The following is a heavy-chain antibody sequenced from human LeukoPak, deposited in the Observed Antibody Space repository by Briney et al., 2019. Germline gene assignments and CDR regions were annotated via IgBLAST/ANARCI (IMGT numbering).Heavy chain of an antibody. CDR1: GGSISGYY. CDR2: IYYSGST. V-gene: IGHV4-59*01. J-gene: IGHJ5*02. D-gene: IGHD1-14*01. CDR3: ARGTPAIDP. Sequence: SETPSLTCTVSGGSISGYYWSWIRQPPGKGLEWIGYIYYSGSTNYNPSLKSRVTISIDTSKNQFSLKLSSVTAADTAVYYCARGTPAIDPWGQGTLVTVSS.